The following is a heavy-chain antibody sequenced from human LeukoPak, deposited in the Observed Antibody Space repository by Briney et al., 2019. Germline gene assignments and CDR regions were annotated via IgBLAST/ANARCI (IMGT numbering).Heavy chain of an antibody. CDR3: ARLKKAEYYYDSSGYYPHFDY. Sequence: SETLSLTCTVSGGSISCSSYYWGWIRQPPGKGLEWIGSIYYSGSTYYNPSLKSRVTISVDTSKNQFSLKLSSVTAADTAVYYCARLKKAEYYYDSSGYYPHFDYWGQGTLVTVSS. CDR1: GGSISCSSYY. D-gene: IGHD3-22*01. V-gene: IGHV4-39*07. CDR2: IYYSGST. J-gene: IGHJ4*02.